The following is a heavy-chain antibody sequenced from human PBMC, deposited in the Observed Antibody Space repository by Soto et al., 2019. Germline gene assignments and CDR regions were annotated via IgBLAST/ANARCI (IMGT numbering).Heavy chain of an antibody. J-gene: IGHJ6*02. D-gene: IGHD3-10*01. CDR2: VHHSWGS. CDR1: GGSISSYY. Sequence: QVQLQESGPGLVKPSETLSLSCTVSGGSISSYYWSWFRQSPGKRMEWIGYVHHSWGSSYNPSLQIRVAISLDTATSQFSLKVTSVTASDTAGYCWARQGFGPLHCLVDVWGQGTRVTVSS. CDR3: ARQGFGPLHCLVDV. V-gene: IGHV4-59*08.